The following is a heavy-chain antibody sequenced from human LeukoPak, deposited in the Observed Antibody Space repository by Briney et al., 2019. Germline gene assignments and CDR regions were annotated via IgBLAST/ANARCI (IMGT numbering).Heavy chain of an antibody. CDR1: GGSFSSSSYY. Sequence: SETLSLTCSVSGGSFSSSSYYWGWIRQPPGKGLEWIGEINHSGSTNYNPSLKSRVTISVDTSKNQFSLKLSSVTAADTAVYYCASYAKDIVVLPAASIYWYFDLWGRGTLVTVSS. V-gene: IGHV4-39*07. CDR3: ASYAKDIVVLPAASIYWYFDL. CDR2: INHSGST. D-gene: IGHD2-2*01. J-gene: IGHJ2*01.